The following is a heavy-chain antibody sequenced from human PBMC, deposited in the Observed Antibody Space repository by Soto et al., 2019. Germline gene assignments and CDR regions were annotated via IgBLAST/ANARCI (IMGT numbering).Heavy chain of an antibody. CDR2: IIPIFGTA. D-gene: IGHD3-22*01. V-gene: IGHV1-69*13. CDR3: ARTQHTMIVVPLEGRSYYFDY. Sequence: ASVKVSCKASGRTFSSYAISWVREAPGQGLEWMGGIIPIFGTANYAQKFQGRVTITADESTSTAYMELSSLRSEDTAVYYCARTQHTMIVVPLEGRSYYFDYWGQGTLVTVSS. J-gene: IGHJ4*02. CDR1: GRTFSSYA.